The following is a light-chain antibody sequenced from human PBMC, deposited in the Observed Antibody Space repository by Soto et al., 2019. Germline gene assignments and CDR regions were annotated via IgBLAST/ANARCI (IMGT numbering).Light chain of an antibody. J-gene: IGKJ1*01. CDR3: QQSYSSPPWT. Sequence: DIPMTQSPSSLSASVGDRVTINCRASQTINTYLNWYQQKPGQAPKVLIFSASTLQAGVPSRFRGSGSGTEFILTISSLQPEDFATYYCQQSYSSPPWTFGQGTKVQIK. V-gene: IGKV1-39*01. CDR2: SAS. CDR1: QTINTY.